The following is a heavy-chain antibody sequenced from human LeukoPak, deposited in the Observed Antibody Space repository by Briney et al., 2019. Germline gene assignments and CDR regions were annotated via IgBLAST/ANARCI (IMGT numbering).Heavy chain of an antibody. J-gene: IGHJ4*02. Sequence: GGSLRLSCAASGFTFSSYGMHWVRQAPGKGLEWVAFIRYDGSNKYYADSVKDRFTISRDNSKNTLYLQMNSLRAEDTAVYYCAKDRDSGSYFFDYWGQGTLVTVSS. V-gene: IGHV3-30*02. CDR2: IRYDGSNK. D-gene: IGHD1-26*01. CDR3: AKDRDSGSYFFDY. CDR1: GFTFSSYG.